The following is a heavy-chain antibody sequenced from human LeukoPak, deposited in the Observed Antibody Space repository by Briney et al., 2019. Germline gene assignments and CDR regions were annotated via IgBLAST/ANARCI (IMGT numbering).Heavy chain of an antibody. D-gene: IGHD2-21*02. CDR3: AREGDCGGDCYLHLDY. J-gene: IGHJ4*02. Sequence: GGSLRLSCAASGFTFSSYSMNWVRQAPGKGLEWVSYISSSSSTIYYADSVKGRFTISRDNAKNSLYLQMNSLRAEDTAVYYCAREGDCGGDCYLHLDYWGQGTLVTVSS. CDR1: GFTFSSYS. CDR2: ISSSSSTI. V-gene: IGHV3-48*01.